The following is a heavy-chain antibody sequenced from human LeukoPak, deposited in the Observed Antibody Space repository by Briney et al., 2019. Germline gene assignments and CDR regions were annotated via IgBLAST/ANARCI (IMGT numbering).Heavy chain of an antibody. V-gene: IGHV3-30*18. J-gene: IGHJ4*02. CDR3: AKDAYYYDSSGMIH. D-gene: IGHD3-22*01. CDR1: GFTLSSYG. Sequence: PGESLRLSCAASGFTLSSYGMHWVRQAPDKGLEWVAVISYDGSNKYYADSVKGRFTISRDNSKNTLYLQMNSLRAEDTAVYYCAKDAYYYDSSGMIHWGQGTLVTVSS. CDR2: ISYDGSNK.